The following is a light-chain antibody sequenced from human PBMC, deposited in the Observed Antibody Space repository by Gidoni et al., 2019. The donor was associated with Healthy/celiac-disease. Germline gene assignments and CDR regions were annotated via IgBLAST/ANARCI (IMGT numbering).Light chain of an antibody. CDR2: AAS. CDR1: QSISSY. CDR3: QQSYSTLLT. V-gene: IGKV1-39*01. J-gene: IGKJ4*02. Sequence: LQIQHSPSSLSASVGDRVTITCRASQSISSYLNWYQQKPGKAPKLLIYAASSLQSGVPSRFSGSGSGTDFTLTISSLQPEDFATYYCQQSYSTLLTFGGGTKVEIK.